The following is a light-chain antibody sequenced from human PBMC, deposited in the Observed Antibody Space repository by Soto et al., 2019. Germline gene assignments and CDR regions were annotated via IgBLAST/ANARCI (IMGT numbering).Light chain of an antibody. CDR1: QSVSSY. V-gene: IGKV3-11*01. Sequence: EIVLTQSPATLSLSPGERATLSCRASQSVSSYLAWYQQKPGQAPRLLINDASNRATGIPARFSGSGSGTDFTLTISSLEPEDFAVYYCQQRSNWPLGGGTKVEIK. CDR2: DAS. J-gene: IGKJ4*01. CDR3: QQRSNWP.